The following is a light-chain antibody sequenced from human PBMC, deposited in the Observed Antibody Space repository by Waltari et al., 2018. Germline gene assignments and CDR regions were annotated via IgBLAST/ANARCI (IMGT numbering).Light chain of an antibody. CDR3: QQTYSNFRT. V-gene: IGKV1-39*01. J-gene: IGKJ1*01. CDR2: AAS. CDR1: QRVSGY. Sequence: DIQFTQSPSSLPALVGTIVLITCRTSQRVSGYLNWYQQKPGQAPKLLIYAASSLQSGVPSRFSGSGFGTDFTLTINGLQPEDFAVYYCQQTYSNFRTFGQGTKVDVK.